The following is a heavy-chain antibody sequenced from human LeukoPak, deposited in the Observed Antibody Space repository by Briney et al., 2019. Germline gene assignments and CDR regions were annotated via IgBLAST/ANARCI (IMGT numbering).Heavy chain of an antibody. CDR2: ISFDGNNK. J-gene: IGHJ3*02. CDR3: ARDYGGNSAASYAFDI. V-gene: IGHV3-30-3*01. D-gene: IGHD4-23*01. Sequence: GGSLRLSCAASGLTFSNYAMHWVRQAPGKGLEWVAIISFDGNNKYYADSVKGRFTISRDNSKNTLYLQMSSLRAEDTAVYFCARDYGGNSAASYAFDIWGQGTMVTVSS. CDR1: GLTFSNYA.